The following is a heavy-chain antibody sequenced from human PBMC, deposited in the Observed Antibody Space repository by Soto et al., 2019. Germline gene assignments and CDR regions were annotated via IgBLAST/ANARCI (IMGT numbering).Heavy chain of an antibody. J-gene: IGHJ2*01. CDR2: IYYSGST. CDR1: GGSISSSSYY. V-gene: IGHV4-39*01. CDR3: ARHAHDGGYCSSTSCSIYWYFDL. D-gene: IGHD2-2*03. Sequence: QLQLQESGPGLVKPSETLSLTCTVSGGSISSSSYYWGWIRQPPGKGLEWIGSIYYSGSTYYNPSLKSRVTISVDTSKHQFSLKLSSVTAADTAVYYCARHAHDGGYCSSTSCSIYWYFDLWGRGTLVTVSS.